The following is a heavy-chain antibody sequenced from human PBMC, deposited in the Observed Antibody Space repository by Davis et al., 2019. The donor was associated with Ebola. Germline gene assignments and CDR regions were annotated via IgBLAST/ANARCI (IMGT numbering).Heavy chain of an antibody. CDR2: ISYDGSNK. D-gene: IGHD4-17*01. J-gene: IGHJ4*02. CDR3: TSRFPGHDYGDYG. CDR1: GFTFSSYA. V-gene: IGHV3-30-3*01. Sequence: GESLKISCAASGFTFSSYAMHWVRQAPGKGLEWVAVISYDGSNKYYADSVKGRFTISRDDSKNTAYLQMNSLKTEDTAVYYCTSRFPGHDYGDYGWGQGTLVTVSS.